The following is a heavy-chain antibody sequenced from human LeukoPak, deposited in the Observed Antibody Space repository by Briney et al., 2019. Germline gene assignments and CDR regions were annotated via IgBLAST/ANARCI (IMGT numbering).Heavy chain of an antibody. CDR2: INHSGST. Sequence: SETLCLSCGATGCTFSGYYWNWIRQTPGKGMEWIGEINHSGSTNYNPSLKRRVTISVDTSQKQFSLRLTSVTAADTAVYYCGGGRYLTTLGGAAAGFLDSWGQGTLVTVSS. J-gene: IGHJ4*02. CDR3: GGGRYLTTLGGAAAGFLDS. V-gene: IGHV4-34*01. D-gene: IGHD6-13*01. CDR1: GCTFSGYY.